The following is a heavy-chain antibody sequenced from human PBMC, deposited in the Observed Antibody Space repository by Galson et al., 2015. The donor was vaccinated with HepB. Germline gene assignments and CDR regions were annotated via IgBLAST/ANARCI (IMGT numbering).Heavy chain of an antibody. D-gene: IGHD1-20*01. CDR1: GFTFSSYG. CDR2: IWYDGSNK. Sequence: SLRLSCAASGFTFSSYGMHWVRQAPGKGLEWVAVIWYDGSNKYYADSVKGRFTISRDNSKNTLYLQMNSLRAEDTAVYYCARDGNWNEENYFDYWGQGTLVTVSS. J-gene: IGHJ4*02. V-gene: IGHV3-33*01. CDR3: ARDGNWNEENYFDY.